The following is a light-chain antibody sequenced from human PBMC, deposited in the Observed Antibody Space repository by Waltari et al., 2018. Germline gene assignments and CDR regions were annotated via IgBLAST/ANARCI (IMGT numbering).Light chain of an antibody. Sequence: NFMLTQPHSVSGSPGTTVTISCTRNSGSLDSNYVQWCQHRPGTPTTTLLYENHQRPSGVPDRFSGAIDSSSNSASLTISQLKTEDEADYYCQSSDSSTWVFGGGTKLTVL. J-gene: IGLJ3*02. CDR1: SGSLDSNY. CDR2: ENH. V-gene: IGLV6-57*01. CDR3: QSSDSSTWV.